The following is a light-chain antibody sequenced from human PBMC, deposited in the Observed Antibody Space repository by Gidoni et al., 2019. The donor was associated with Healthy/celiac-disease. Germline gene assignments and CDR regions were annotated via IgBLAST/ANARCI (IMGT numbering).Light chain of an antibody. V-gene: IGKV3-20*01. J-gene: IGKJ1*01. CDR3: QQYGSSPPWT. Sequence: EIVLTQSPGTLSLSPGERATLSCRASQSVSSNYLAWYQQKPGQAPRLLIYGASSRATGIPDRFSGSGSGTAFTLTISSLEPEDFAVYYCQQYGSSPPWTFGQXTKVEIK. CDR2: GAS. CDR1: QSVSSNY.